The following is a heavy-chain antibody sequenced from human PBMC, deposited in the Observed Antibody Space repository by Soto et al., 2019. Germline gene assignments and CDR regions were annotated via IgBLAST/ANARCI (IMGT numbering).Heavy chain of an antibody. CDR1: GFTFSNAW. Sequence: GGSLRLSCAASGFTFSNAWMSWVRQAPGKALEWVGRIRRNTDGGTIDYAAPARGRFTISRDDSKDTLYLQMSSLKTEDTAVYYCAKGLGYCSGGSCYLIHYWGQGTLVTVSS. CDR2: IRRNTDGGTI. D-gene: IGHD2-15*01. V-gene: IGHV3-15*01. CDR3: AKGLGYCSGGSCYLIHY. J-gene: IGHJ4*02.